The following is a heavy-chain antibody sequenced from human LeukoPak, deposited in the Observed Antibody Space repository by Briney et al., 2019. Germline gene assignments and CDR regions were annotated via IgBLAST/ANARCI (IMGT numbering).Heavy chain of an antibody. Sequence: GGSLRLSCAASGFTSSSYWMSSVRQAPGTRLEWVSSISSSSSYIYYADSVKGRFTISRDNAKKSLYLQMNSLRAEDTAVYYCARDYGSGSPFDYWGQGTLVTVSS. CDR2: ISSSSSYI. J-gene: IGHJ4*02. CDR3: ARDYGSGSPFDY. CDR1: GFTSSSYW. D-gene: IGHD3-10*01. V-gene: IGHV3-21*01.